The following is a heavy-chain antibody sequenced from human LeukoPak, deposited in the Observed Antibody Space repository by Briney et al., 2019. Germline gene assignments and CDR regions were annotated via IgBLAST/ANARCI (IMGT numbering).Heavy chain of an antibody. CDR1: GFSVSSNY. J-gene: IGHJ5*02. Sequence: PGGSLRLSCAASGFSVSSNYMSWVRQAPGKGLEWVSVLYSGGSTYYADSVKGRFTISRDNSKNTLFLQMNSLRAEDTAVYYCARRVDRVISGTTGWFDPWGQGTLVTVSS. CDR3: ARRVDRVISGTTGWFDP. CDR2: LYSGGST. D-gene: IGHD1-7*01. V-gene: IGHV3-66*04.